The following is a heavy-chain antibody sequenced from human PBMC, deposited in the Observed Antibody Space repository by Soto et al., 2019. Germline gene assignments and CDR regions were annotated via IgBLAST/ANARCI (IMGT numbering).Heavy chain of an antibody. V-gene: IGHV3-48*01. CDR3: AKGSSTSRPYYFDY. CDR2: ISSSSSTI. D-gene: IGHD2-2*01. Sequence: GGSLRLSCAASGFTFSTYSMNWVRQAPGKGLEWVSYISSSSSTIYYADSVKGRFTISRDNSKNTLFLQMNSLRAEDTAIYYCAKGSSTSRPYYFDYWGRGTLVPVSS. CDR1: GFTFSTYS. J-gene: IGHJ4*02.